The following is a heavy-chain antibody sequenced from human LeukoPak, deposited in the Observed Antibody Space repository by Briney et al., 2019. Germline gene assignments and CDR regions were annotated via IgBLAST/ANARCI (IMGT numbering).Heavy chain of an antibody. CDR2: IHHSRSA. V-gene: IGHV4-38-2*01. J-gene: IGHJ4*02. D-gene: IGHD1-26*01. CDR1: GYSISSGYY. Sequence: SETLSLTCSVSGYSISSGYYWGWIRQPPGKGLEWIGTIHHSRSADDNPSLKSRVTISVDTSKNQFSLKLSSVTAADTAVYYCARLGPTLRRGSAGSDYWGQGTLVTVSS. CDR3: ARLGPTLRRGSAGSDY.